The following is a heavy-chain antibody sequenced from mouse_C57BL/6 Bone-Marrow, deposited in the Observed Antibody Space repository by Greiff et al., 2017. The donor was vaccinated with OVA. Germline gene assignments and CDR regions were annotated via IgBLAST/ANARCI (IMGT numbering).Heavy chain of an antibody. Sequence: EVQLVESGGGLVQPGGSLKLSCAASGFTFSDYYMYWVRQTPEKRLEWVAYISNGGGSTYYPDTVKGRFTISRDNAKNPLYLQMSRLKSEDTSMYYCARQGEDDWFAYWGQGTLVTVSA. D-gene: IGHD2-3*01. CDR1: GFTFSDYY. V-gene: IGHV5-12*01. CDR2: ISNGGGST. CDR3: ARQGEDDWFAY. J-gene: IGHJ3*01.